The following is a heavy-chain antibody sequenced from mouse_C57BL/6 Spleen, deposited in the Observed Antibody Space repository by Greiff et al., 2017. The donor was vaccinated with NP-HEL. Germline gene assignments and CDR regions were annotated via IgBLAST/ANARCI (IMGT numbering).Heavy chain of an antibody. D-gene: IGHD1-1*01. Sequence: EVKVEESGPGLVKPSQSLSLTCSVTGYSITSGYYWNWIRQFPGNKLEWMGYISYDGSNNYNPSLKNRISITRDTSKNQFFLKLNSVTTEDTATYYCARRGNYGSSWDYWGQGTTLTVSS. CDR1: GYSITSGYY. V-gene: IGHV3-6*01. J-gene: IGHJ2*01. CDR2: ISYDGSN. CDR3: ARRGNYGSSWDY.